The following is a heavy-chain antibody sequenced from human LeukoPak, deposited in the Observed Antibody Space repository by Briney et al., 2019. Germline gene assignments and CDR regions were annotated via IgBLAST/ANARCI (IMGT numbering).Heavy chain of an antibody. CDR3: AKSLTYYHENSDSI. CDR1: GFTFSSYW. D-gene: IGHD3-22*01. V-gene: IGHV3-53*01. Sequence: LTGGSLRLSCAASGFTFSSYWMNWARQPPGKGLEWVSVIYKDGRTFYTDSVKGRFTISRDNSKNTVYLQMSSLRVEDTAVYYCAKSLTYYHENSDSIWGQGTLVTVSS. CDR2: IYKDGRT. J-gene: IGHJ4*02.